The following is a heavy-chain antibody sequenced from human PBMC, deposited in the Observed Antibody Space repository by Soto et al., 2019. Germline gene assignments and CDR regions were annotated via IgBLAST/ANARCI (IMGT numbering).Heavy chain of an antibody. CDR3: AKGFPLPFYYDFWSGYYKGGY. V-gene: IGHV3-23*01. CDR2: ISGSGGST. CDR1: GFTFSSYA. D-gene: IGHD3-3*01. Sequence: GGPLSLSCTASGFTFSSYAMSWVRQAPKKGLEWVSAISGSGGSTYYADSVKGRFTISRDNSKNTLYLQMNSLGAEDTAVYYCAKGFPLPFYYDFWSGYYKGGYWGQGTLVTVSS. J-gene: IGHJ4*02.